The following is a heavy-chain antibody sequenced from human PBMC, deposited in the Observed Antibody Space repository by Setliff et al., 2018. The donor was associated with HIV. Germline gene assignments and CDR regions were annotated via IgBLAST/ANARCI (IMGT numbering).Heavy chain of an antibody. CDR1: GYTVTELS. J-gene: IGHJ4*02. V-gene: IGHV1-24*01. D-gene: IGHD5-12*01. CDR3: ATRIRDGHRGYGYFDF. CDR2: FDPEDNKI. Sequence: ASVKVSCKVSGYTVTELSINWVRQAPGKRPEWMGGFDPEDNKIVYAQKFQGRVTTTEDTSTDTAYMELSSLRPEDTAVYYCATRIRDGHRGYGYFDFWGQGTLVTVSS.